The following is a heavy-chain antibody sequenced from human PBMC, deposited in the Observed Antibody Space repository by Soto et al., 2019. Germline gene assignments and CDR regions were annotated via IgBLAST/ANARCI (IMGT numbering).Heavy chain of an antibody. CDR2: IYYSGST. D-gene: IGHD4-17*01. Sequence: SETLSLTCTVSGGSVRSGSYYWSWIRQPPGKGLEWIGYIYYSGSTNYNPSLKSRVTISVDTSKNQFSLKLSSVTAADTAVYYRARALLGDYVPPSYWFDPWGQGTLVTVSS. CDR1: GGSVRSGSYY. CDR3: ARALLGDYVPPSYWFDP. V-gene: IGHV4-61*01. J-gene: IGHJ5*02.